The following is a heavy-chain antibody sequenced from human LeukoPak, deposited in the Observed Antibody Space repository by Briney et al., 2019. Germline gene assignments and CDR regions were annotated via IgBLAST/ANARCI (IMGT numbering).Heavy chain of an antibody. Sequence: ASVKVSRKASGYTFTSYGISWVRQAPGQGLEWMGWISAYNGNTNYAQKLQGRVTMTTDTSTSTAYMELRSLRSDDTAVYYCARVMITFGGVIVDFDYWGQGTLVTVSS. CDR1: GYTFTSYG. J-gene: IGHJ4*02. CDR3: ARVMITFGGVIVDFDY. CDR2: ISAYNGNT. V-gene: IGHV1-18*01. D-gene: IGHD3-16*02.